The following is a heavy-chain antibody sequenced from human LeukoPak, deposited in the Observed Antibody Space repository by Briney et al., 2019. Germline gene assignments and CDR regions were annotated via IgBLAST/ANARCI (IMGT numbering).Heavy chain of an antibody. CDR3: ASPLWFGPDAFDI. CDR2: MNPNSGNT. J-gene: IGHJ3*02. CDR1: GYTFTSYD. V-gene: IGHV1-8*01. D-gene: IGHD3-10*01. Sequence: ASVKVSCKASGYTFTSYDINWVRQATGQGLEWMGWMNPNSGNTGYAQKFQGRVTMTRNTSISTAYMELSSLRSEDTAVYYCASPLWFGPDAFDIWGQGTMVTVSS.